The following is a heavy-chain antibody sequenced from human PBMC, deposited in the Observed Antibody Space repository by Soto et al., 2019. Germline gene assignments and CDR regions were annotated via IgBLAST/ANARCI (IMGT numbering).Heavy chain of an antibody. J-gene: IGHJ6*04. CDR2: ISYDGSNK. CDR1: GFTFRSYG. D-gene: IGHD3-10*01. Sequence: GGSLRLSFAASGFTFRSYGMHWVRQAPGKGLEWVAVISYDGSNKYYADSVKGRFTISRDNSTNTLYLQMNSLRAEDKAVYYCARDRPAGSGSYYYYGMDVWGEGTTVTVYS. CDR3: ARDRPAGSGSYYYYGMDV. V-gene: IGHV3-30-3*01.